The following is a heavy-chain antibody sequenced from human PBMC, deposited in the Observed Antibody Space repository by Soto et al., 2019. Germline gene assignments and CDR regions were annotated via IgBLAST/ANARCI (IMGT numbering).Heavy chain of an antibody. V-gene: IGHV4-4*07. Sequence: SETLSLTCTVSGGSITIYYWSWIRQPAGKGLEWIGRIYTSGSTNYNPSLKSRVTMSVDTSKNQFSLKLSSVTAADTAVYYCARVSRYSSSWGYFDYWGQGTLVTVS. CDR2: IYTSGST. D-gene: IGHD6-13*01. CDR1: GGSITIYY. J-gene: IGHJ4*02. CDR3: ARVSRYSSSWGYFDY.